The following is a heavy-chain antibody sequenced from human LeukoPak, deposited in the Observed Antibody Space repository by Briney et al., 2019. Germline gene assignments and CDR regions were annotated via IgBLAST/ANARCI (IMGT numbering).Heavy chain of an antibody. V-gene: IGHV4-59*08. D-gene: IGHD3-16*01. CDR3: ARSPEGDFTWFDP. Sequence: SETLFLTCTVSGGSISSHYWSWIRQPPGKGLEWIGYIYYSGSTNYNPSLKSRVTISVDTSKNQFSLKLSSVTAADTAVYYCARSPEGDFTWFDPWGQGTLVTVSS. J-gene: IGHJ5*02. CDR1: GGSISSHY. CDR2: IYYSGST.